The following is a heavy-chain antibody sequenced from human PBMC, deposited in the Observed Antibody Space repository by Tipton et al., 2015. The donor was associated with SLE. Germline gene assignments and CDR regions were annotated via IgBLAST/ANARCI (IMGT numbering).Heavy chain of an antibody. Sequence: SLRLSCAASGFTFSNYAIHWVRQAPGKGLEYVSAISSTGGTTYYANSVKGRFTISRDSSKNTVFLQMGTLRAEDMAVYYCARSRLYYDFWPMDVWGKGTTVTVSS. CDR3: ARSRLYYDFWPMDV. CDR1: GFTFSNYA. D-gene: IGHD3-3*01. V-gene: IGHV3-64*01. J-gene: IGHJ6*03. CDR2: ISSTGGTT.